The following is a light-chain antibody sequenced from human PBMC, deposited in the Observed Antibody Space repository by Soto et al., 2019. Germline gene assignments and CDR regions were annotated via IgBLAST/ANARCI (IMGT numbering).Light chain of an antibody. CDR2: GAS. CDR1: QSVSSSY. CDR3: QQYYNWPPP. J-gene: IGKJ1*01. Sequence: EIVLTQSPGTLSLSPGERATLSCRASQSVSSSYLAWYQQKPGQAPRLLIYGASSRATGIPDRFSGSGSGTDFTLTISRLEPEDFAVYFCQQYYNWPPPFGQGTKVDIK. V-gene: IGKV3-20*01.